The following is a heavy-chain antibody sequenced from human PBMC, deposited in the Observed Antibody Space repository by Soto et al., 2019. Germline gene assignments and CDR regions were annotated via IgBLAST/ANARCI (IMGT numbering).Heavy chain of an antibody. J-gene: IGHJ4*02. V-gene: IGHV1-46*01. CDR1: GYTFASHY. CDR2: INPNGGNT. CDR3: GRDTSGLDY. Sequence: QVQLVQSGAEVKKPGASVKVSCQPSGYTFASHYIHWVRQAPGQGLEWMGVINPNGGNTRYAQRFQDRLTLTTDTPTNTVYLDLSSLSSDDTAVYYCGRDTSGLDYWGQGTLVTVSS.